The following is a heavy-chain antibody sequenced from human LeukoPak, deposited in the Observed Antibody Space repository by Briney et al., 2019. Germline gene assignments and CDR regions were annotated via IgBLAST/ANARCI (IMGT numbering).Heavy chain of an antibody. D-gene: IGHD3-9*01. V-gene: IGHV1-2*02. CDR1: GYTFTGYY. Sequence: GASVKVSCKASGYTFTGYYMHWVRQAPGQGLEWMGWINPNNGDTHYAQKFQGRVTMTRDTSISTAYMELSRLRSDDTAVYYCARSPHILTGENFDYWGQGTLVTVSS. CDR3: ARSPHILTGENFDY. CDR2: INPNNGDT. J-gene: IGHJ4*02.